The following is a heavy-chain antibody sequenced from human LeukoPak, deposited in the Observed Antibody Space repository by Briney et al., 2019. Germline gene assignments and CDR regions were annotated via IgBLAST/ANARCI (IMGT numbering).Heavy chain of an antibody. CDR3: ARASDGLYYYYYGMDV. D-gene: IGHD2-2*01. J-gene: IGHJ6*02. CDR2: IYYSGNT. V-gene: IGHV4-31*03. CDR1: GGSISSGGYY. Sequence: SETLSLTCTVSGGSISSGGYYWSWIRQHPGRGLEWIGYIYYSGNTYYNPSLKSRVTLSVDTSENQFSLKLSSVTAADTAVYYCARASDGLYYYYYGMDVWGQGTSVTVSS.